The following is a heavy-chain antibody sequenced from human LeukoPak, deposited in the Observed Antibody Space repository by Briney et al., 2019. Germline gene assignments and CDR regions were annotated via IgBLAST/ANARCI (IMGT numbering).Heavy chain of an antibody. CDR2: MNPNSGNT. V-gene: IGHV1-8*01. D-gene: IGHD6-13*01. CDR3: ALPYSSSWYKSYYYYYMDV. Sequence: ASVKVSCKASGYTFTSYDINWVRQATGQGLEWMGWMNPNSGNTGYAQKFQGRVTMTRNTSISTAYMELSSLRSEDTAVYYCALPYSSSWYKSYYYYYMDVWGKGTTVTVSS. J-gene: IGHJ6*03. CDR1: GYTFTSYD.